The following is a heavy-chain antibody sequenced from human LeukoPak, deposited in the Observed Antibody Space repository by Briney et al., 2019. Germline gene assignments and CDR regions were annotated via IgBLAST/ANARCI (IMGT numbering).Heavy chain of an antibody. CDR2: INHSGTT. CDR1: GLSFIGYY. CDR3: ARLSRVDLIRLGGVGLPGYFDY. J-gene: IGHJ4*02. V-gene: IGHV4-34*01. Sequence: SETLSLNCAVYGLSFIGYYWSWIRQPPGKGLEWIGEINHSGTTNYNPSLKSRATTSVNTSTNQFFLKLSSRTAADTAVYYWARLSRVDLIRLGGVGLPGYFDYWGKGTLVTVSS. D-gene: IGHD3-16*01.